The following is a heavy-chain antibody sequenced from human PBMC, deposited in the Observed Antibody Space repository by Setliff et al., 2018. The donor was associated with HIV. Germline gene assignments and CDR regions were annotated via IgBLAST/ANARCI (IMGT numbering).Heavy chain of an antibody. CDR2: TNPSGST. CDR1: VGSFSGHY. V-gene: IGHV4-34*01. J-gene: IGHJ4*02. Sequence: PSETLSLTCAVYVGSFSGHYWIWIRQPPGKGLEWIGETNPSGSTYYNPSLKNRVTISADTSKKQVSLRLTSVPAADTAIYYCARHVVALGIVVLPAGALDFWGPGTLVTVSS. CDR3: ARHVVALGIVVLPAGALDF. D-gene: IGHD2-2*01.